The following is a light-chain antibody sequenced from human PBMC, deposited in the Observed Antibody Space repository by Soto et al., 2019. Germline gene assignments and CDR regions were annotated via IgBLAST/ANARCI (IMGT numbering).Light chain of an antibody. CDR2: GDS. CDR3: LHRNNWPPRFT. CDR1: QSVSSN. Sequence: EIVMTQSPATLSVSPGERATLSCRASQSVSSNLAWYQQKPGQAPRLLIYGDSTRAAGVPARFSGSGSGTDFTLTISGLETEDFAVYFCLHRNNWPPRFTFGPGT. V-gene: IGKV3D-15*01. J-gene: IGKJ3*01.